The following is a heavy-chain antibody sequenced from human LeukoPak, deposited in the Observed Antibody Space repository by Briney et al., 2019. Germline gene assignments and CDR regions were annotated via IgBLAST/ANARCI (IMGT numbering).Heavy chain of an antibody. J-gene: IGHJ4*02. CDR3: ARQGNTASFDY. V-gene: IGHV5-51*01. CDR1: GYNFANYW. Sequence: GESLKISCKGSGYNFANYWIGWVRQIPGKGLEFMGLIYPGHSDARYSSSFQGQVTISVDKSITTAYLQWGSLKASDTAIYYCARQGNTASFDYWGQGTLVTVPS. CDR2: IYPGHSDA.